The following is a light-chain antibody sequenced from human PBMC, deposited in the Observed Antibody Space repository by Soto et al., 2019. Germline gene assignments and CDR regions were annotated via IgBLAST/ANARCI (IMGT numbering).Light chain of an antibody. V-gene: IGKV1-5*01. CDR3: QQYGDLPLS. CDR1: QRMSGW. J-gene: IGKJ3*01. CDR2: DVS. Sequence: TQMTQSRSAVSASVGDTITITCRASQRMSGWLAWHQQKPGKAPKLLIYDVSALKRGVPPRFSGSGSETEFTLTISSLQPDDFAVYYCQQYGDLPLSFGPGTKVDI.